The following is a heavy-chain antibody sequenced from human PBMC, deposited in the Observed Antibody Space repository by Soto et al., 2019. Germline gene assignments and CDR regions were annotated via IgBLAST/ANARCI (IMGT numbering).Heavy chain of an antibody. V-gene: IGHV6-1*01. J-gene: IGHJ6*02. Sequence: PSQTLSLTCVISGNSVSSNSAAWNWIRQSPSRGLEWLGRTYYRSKWYNDYAVSVKSRITINPDTSKNQFSLQLNSVTPEDTAVYYCARDLVGTLFGVVSYYYYYGMVVWGQGTTVTVSS. CDR1: GNSVSSNSAA. CDR3: ARDLVGTLFGVVSYYYYYGMVV. CDR2: TYYRSKWYN. D-gene: IGHD3-3*01.